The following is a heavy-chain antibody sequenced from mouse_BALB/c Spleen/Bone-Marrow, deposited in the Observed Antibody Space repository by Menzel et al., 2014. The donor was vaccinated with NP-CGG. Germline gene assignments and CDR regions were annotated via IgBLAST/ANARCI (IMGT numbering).Heavy chain of an antibody. J-gene: IGHJ2*01. V-gene: IGHV5-9-4*01. D-gene: IGHD3-1*01. CDR2: ISSGGSYT. CDR1: GFTFSYYA. Sequence: EVQVVESGGGLVKPGGSLKLSCAASGFTFSYYAMSWVRQSPEKSLEWVAEISSGGSYTYYPDTVTGRFTISRDNAKNTLHLEMSSLRSEDTAMYYCARDSSGYFDYWGQGTTLTVSS. CDR3: ARDSSGYFDY.